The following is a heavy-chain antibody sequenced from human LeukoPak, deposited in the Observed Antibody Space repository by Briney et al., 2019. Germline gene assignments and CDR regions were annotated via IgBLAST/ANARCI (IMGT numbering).Heavy chain of an antibody. V-gene: IGHV4-34*01. CDR3: ARGPYGFDY. J-gene: IGHJ4*02. Sequence: SETLSLTCAVYDGSLSGYYWNWFRQPPGKRLEWIGEINHSGSTNYNPSLKSRVTISSDTSKNHFSLMLRSVTAADTAAYYCARGPYGFDYWGQGTLVTVSS. CDR2: INHSGST. CDR1: DGSLSGYY. D-gene: IGHD2-21*01.